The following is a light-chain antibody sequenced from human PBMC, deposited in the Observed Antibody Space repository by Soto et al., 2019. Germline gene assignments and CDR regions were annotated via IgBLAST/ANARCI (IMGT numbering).Light chain of an antibody. CDR2: QAS. V-gene: IGKV3-20*01. CDR1: QSVDNRF. Sequence: EIVLTQSPGTLSLSPGERATLTCRASQSVDNRFLAWYQKKPGQAPRLLMYQASSRASGIPDRFSASGSGTDFTLTISRLEPEDFAVYYCQQFGTSFPYTFGQGTKVDIK. CDR3: QQFGTSFPYT. J-gene: IGKJ2*01.